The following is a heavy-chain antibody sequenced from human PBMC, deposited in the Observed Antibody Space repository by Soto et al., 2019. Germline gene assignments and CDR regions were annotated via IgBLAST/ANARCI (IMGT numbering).Heavy chain of an antibody. D-gene: IGHD4-17*01. Sequence: SETLSLTCTVSGGSISSGAYYWSWIRQHPGEGLEWIGHIYYTGSTYYNPSLKSRLTISLGTSKNQFSLKLNSVTAADTAVYYCARALSTVTTLGFDYWGQGTLVTVS. J-gene: IGHJ4*02. V-gene: IGHV4-31*03. CDR3: ARALSTVTTLGFDY. CDR2: IYYTGST. CDR1: GGSISSGAYY.